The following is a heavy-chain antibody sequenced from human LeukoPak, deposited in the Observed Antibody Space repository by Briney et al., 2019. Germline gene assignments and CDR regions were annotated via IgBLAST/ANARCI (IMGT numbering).Heavy chain of an antibody. CDR1: GFTFSNAW. J-gene: IGHJ5*02. V-gene: IGHV3-15*01. Sequence: GGSLRLSCAASGFTFSNAWMSWVRQAPGKGLEWVGRIKSKTDGGTTDYAAPAKGRFTISRDDSKNTLYLQMNSLKTEDTAVYYCTTANDIVVVPAATGFDPWGQGTLVTVSS. CDR3: TTANDIVVVPAATGFDP. CDR2: IKSKTDGGTT. D-gene: IGHD2-2*01.